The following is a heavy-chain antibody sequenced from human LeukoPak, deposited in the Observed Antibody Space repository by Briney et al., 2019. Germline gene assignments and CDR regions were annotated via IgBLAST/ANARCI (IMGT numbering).Heavy chain of an antibody. J-gene: IGHJ5*02. CDR3: ARGGYDFWSGPNWFDP. V-gene: IGHV1-69*05. D-gene: IGHD3-3*01. Sequence: SVKVSCKASGGTFSSYAISWGRQAPGQGLEWMGRIIPIFGTANYAQKFQGRVTITTDESTSTAYMELSSLRSEDTAVYYCARGGYDFWSGPNWFDPWGQGTLVTVSS. CDR1: GGTFSSYA. CDR2: IIPIFGTA.